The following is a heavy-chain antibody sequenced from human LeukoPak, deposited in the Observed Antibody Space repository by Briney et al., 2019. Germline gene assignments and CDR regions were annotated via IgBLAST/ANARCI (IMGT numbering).Heavy chain of an antibody. D-gene: IGHD2-2*01. CDR3: ARKYCSTTSCLFDN. CDR1: GFTLNYYT. CDR2: ISSSGTTI. V-gene: IGHV3-48*04. J-gene: IGHJ4*02. Sequence: GGSLRLSCTPPTSGFTLNYYTMHWVRQAPGKGPQWVSDISSSGTTIYYADSVKGRFTISRDNAKNSLYLQMNSLRAEDTAVYYCARKYCSTTSCLFDNWGQGTLVTVSS.